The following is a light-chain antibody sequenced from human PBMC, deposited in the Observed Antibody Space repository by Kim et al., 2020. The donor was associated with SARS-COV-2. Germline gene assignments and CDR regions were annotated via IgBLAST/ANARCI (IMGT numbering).Light chain of an antibody. CDR2: DAS. CDR1: QSVGTY. V-gene: IGKV3-11*01. Sequence: EIVLTQPPATLSLSPGERATLSCRASQSVGTYLAWYQQKAGQAPRLFIYDASNRATGIPARFSGSGSGTDFTLTISSLEPEDFAVYYCQQRSNWPLTSTFGQGTKLEI. J-gene: IGKJ2*01. CDR3: QQRSNWPLTST.